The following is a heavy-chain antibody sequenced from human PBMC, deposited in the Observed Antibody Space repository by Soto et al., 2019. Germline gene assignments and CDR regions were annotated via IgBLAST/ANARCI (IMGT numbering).Heavy chain of an antibody. CDR3: AREGLRGELFCGRDCYNFDY. V-gene: IGHV4-4*02. CDR2: IYHSGST. Sequence: QVQLQESGPGLVKPSGTLSLTCAVSGGSISSSNWWSWVRQPPGKGLEWIGEIYHSGSTNYNPSLKSRVTISVDKSKNQFSLKLSSVTAADTAVYYCAREGLRGELFCGRDCYNFDYWGQGTLVTVSS. J-gene: IGHJ4*02. CDR1: GGSISSSNW. D-gene: IGHD2-21*02.